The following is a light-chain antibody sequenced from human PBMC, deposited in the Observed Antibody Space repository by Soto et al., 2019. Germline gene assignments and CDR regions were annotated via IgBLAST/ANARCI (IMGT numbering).Light chain of an antibody. CDR2: DAS. CDR1: QSVSSY. CDR3: QQRSNWPPWT. V-gene: IGKV3-11*01. J-gene: IGKJ1*01. Sequence: ENVLTRSPSTLSMSTGERATLSCRASQSVSSYLAWYQQKPGQAPRLLIYDASNRATGIPARFSGSGSGTDFTLTISSLEPEDFAVYYCQQRSNWPPWTFGQGTKVDIK.